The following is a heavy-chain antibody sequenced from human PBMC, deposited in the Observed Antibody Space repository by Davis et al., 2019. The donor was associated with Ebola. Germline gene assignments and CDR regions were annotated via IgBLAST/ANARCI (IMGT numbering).Heavy chain of an antibody. CDR1: GFTFSSYA. V-gene: IGHV3-30-3*01. CDR2: ISYDGSNK. D-gene: IGHD4-17*01. Sequence: GGSLRLSCAASGFTFSSYAMYWVRQAPGKGLEWVAVISYDGSNKYYADSVKGRFTISRDNAKNSLYLQMNSLRAEDTAVYYCARGWSDYGDYGFNYYYYGMDVWGQGTTVTVSS. J-gene: IGHJ6*02. CDR3: ARGWSDYGDYGFNYYYYGMDV.